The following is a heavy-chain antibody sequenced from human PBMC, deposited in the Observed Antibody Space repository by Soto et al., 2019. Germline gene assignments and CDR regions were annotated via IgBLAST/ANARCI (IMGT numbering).Heavy chain of an antibody. D-gene: IGHD2-2*01. CDR2: IWYDGSNK. CDR3: ARDAYIVVVPAANHWFDP. V-gene: IGHV3-33*01. J-gene: IGHJ5*02. CDR1: GFTFSSYG. Sequence: GGSLRLSCAASGFTFSSYGMHWVCQAPGKGLEWVAVIWYDGSNKYYADSVKGRFTISRDNSKNTLYLQMNSLRAEDTAVYYCARDAYIVVVPAANHWFDPWGQGTLVTVSS.